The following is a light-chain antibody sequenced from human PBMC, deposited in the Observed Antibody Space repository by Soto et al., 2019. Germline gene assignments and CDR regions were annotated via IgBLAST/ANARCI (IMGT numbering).Light chain of an antibody. CDR1: QDIRNY. J-gene: IGKJ3*01. V-gene: IGKV1-27*01. CDR3: QRYHSALLT. CDR2: AAS. Sequence: DIQMTQSPSSLSASVGDRVTMTCRASQDIRNYVAWYQQKPGEVPKLLIYAASTLQSGIPARFSGGGFGTDFTLTISILRPEDVATYYCQRYHSALLTFGPGTKVDLK.